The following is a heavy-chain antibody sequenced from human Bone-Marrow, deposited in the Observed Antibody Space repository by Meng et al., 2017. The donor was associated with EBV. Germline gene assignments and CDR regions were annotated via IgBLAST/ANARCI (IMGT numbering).Heavy chain of an antibody. Sequence: QVQLVKSGAVVKKPGSSVKVSCKSSGGNFLSYAINWVRQAPGHGLEWMGIINPSGGSTSYAQKFQGRVTMTRDTSTSTVYMELSSLRSEDTAVYYCARVSIAVAGIGPWGQGTLVTVSS. J-gene: IGHJ5*02. CDR1: GGNFLSYA. V-gene: IGHV1-46*01. D-gene: IGHD6-19*01. CDR3: ARVSIAVAGIGP. CDR2: INPSGGST.